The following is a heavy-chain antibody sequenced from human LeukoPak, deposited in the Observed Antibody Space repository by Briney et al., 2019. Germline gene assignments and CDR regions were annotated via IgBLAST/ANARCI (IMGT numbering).Heavy chain of an antibody. J-gene: IGHJ4*02. CDR3: LVTTRSRGFDY. CDR2: ISYDGSNK. D-gene: IGHD1/OR15-1a*01. V-gene: IGHV3-30*03. Sequence: PGGSLRLSSAAPGFIFTSFGMRWGRQAPGKGLEWVAVISYDGSNKYHAESVKGRFTISRDNTKNTLYVQMSRLRGEDTAVYYCLVTTRSRGFDYWGQGTLVTGSS. CDR1: GFIFTSFG.